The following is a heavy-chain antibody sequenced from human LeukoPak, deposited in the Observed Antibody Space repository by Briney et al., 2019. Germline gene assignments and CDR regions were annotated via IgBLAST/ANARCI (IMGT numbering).Heavy chain of an antibody. V-gene: IGHV1-69*05. CDR3: ARDQPGIHQSY. CDR1: GGTFSSYA. J-gene: IGHJ4*02. Sequence: GSSVKVSCKASGGTFSSYAISWVRRAPGQGLEWMGRIIPIFGTANYAQKFQGRVTFTTDESTSTAYMELSSLRSEDTAVYYCARDQPGIHQSYWGQGTLVTVSS. CDR2: IIPIFGTA. D-gene: IGHD6-13*01.